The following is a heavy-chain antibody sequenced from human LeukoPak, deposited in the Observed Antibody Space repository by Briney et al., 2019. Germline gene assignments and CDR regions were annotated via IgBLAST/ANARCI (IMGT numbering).Heavy chain of an antibody. CDR1: GGTFSSYA. Sequence: GSSVKVSCKASGGTFSSYAISWVRQAPGQGLEWMGWINPNSGGTNYAQKFQGRVTMTRDTSISTAYMELSRLRSDDTAVYYCARAVRDTASRDGWYFDLWGRGTLVTASS. J-gene: IGHJ2*01. D-gene: IGHD5-18*01. CDR3: ARAVRDTASRDGWYFDL. CDR2: INPNSGGT. V-gene: IGHV1-2*02.